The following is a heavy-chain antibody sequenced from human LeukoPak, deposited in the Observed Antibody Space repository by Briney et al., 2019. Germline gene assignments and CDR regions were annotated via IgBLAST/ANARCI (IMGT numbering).Heavy chain of an antibody. V-gene: IGHV3-23*01. D-gene: IGHD6-13*01. CDR2: ISGSGDST. CDR3: AKDHGSSDWYYFDY. Sequence: GGSLRLSCAASGFSFSSYGMSWVRQAPGKGLEWVSAISGSGDSTYYADSVKGRFTISRDNSKNTLYLQMNTLRADDTAVYYCAKDHGSSDWYYFDYWGQGTLVAVSS. CDR1: GFSFSSYG. J-gene: IGHJ4*02.